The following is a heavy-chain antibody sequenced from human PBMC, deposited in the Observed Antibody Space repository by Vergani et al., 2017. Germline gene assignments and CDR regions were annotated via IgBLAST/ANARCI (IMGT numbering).Heavy chain of an antibody. D-gene: IGHD3-16*01. Sequence: QMQLQESGPGLVKASETLSLTCTVSGDSIISRSYYWGWIRQPPGKGLEWIGSIYNSGNGDSSSSLKSRVTISADTSKNQFSLRLTSVTAADTAVYYCARGKYYSDSTSHFRGGYYDVWGRGTLVTVPS. J-gene: IGHJ2*01. CDR1: GDSIISRSYY. V-gene: IGHV4-39*01. CDR2: IYNSGNG. CDR3: ARGKYYSDSTSHFRGGYYDV.